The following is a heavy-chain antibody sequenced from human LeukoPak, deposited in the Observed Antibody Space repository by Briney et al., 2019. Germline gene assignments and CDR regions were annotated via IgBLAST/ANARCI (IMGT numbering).Heavy chain of an antibody. Sequence: GGSLRLSCVSSELTFGGYSMYWVRQAPGKGLEWVSGISGRGEITYYSDSVKGRFTISRDISKNTLDLQMNSLRVEDTAVYYCARGQIFESRLDYWGQGTLVTVSS. D-gene: IGHD3-9*01. CDR3: ARGQIFESRLDY. CDR2: ISGRGEIT. CDR1: ELTFGGYS. J-gene: IGHJ4*02. V-gene: IGHV3-23*01.